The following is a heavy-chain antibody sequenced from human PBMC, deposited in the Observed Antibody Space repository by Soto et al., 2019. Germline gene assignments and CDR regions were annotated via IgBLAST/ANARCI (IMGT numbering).Heavy chain of an antibody. CDR3: AREGYNFGPFDY. V-gene: IGHV4-59*01. CDR2: ISYSGTT. D-gene: IGHD5-18*01. CDR1: GGSLSSYY. Sequence: QVQLQESGPGLVKPSETLSLTCTVSGGSLSSYYWSGIRRPPGMGLEWIASISYSGTTNYNSSLQRRVTISIDTSKHQFSLKFNSVTAADTAVYYCAREGYNFGPFDYWGQGALVTVSS. J-gene: IGHJ4*02.